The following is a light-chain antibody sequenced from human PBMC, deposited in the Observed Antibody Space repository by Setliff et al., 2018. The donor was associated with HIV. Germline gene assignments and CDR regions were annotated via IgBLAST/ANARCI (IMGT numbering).Light chain of an antibody. CDR1: SSDVGAYNY. CDR2: AVS. Sequence: QSALAQPASVSGSPGQSITISCTGTSSDVGAYNYVSWYQQYPGKAPKLMIYAVSNRPSGVSNRFSGSKSDNTASLTISGLQAEDEADYYCCSYTSRNTDVFGTGT. CDR3: CSYTSRNTDV. V-gene: IGLV2-14*01. J-gene: IGLJ1*01.